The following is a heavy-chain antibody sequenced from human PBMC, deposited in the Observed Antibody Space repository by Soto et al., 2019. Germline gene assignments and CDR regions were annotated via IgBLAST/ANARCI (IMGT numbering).Heavy chain of an antibody. D-gene: IGHD2-15*01. CDR1: GFTLSSYW. J-gene: IGHJ4*02. CDR2: ISSEASSI. Sequence: GGSLRLSCAASGFTLSSYWMHWVRQAPGKGLVWVSRISSEASSISYADSVKGRFTISRDNAKNTLYLQMDSLRADDTAVYFCARGNEYSAQDFWGQGNMVAV. CDR3: ARGNEYSAQDF. V-gene: IGHV3-74*01.